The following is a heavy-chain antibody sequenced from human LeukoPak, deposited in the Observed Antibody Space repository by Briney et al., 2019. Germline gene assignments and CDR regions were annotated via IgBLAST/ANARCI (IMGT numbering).Heavy chain of an antibody. CDR2: ISYDGSNE. J-gene: IGHJ4*02. D-gene: IGHD3-3*01. CDR3: ARGGHITIFGVLIDY. CDR1: GFTFTTYA. V-gene: IGHV3-30*04. Sequence: GGSLRLSCAASGFTFTTYALHWVRQAPDKGLEWVAVISYDGSNEYYPDSVKGRFTITRDNSKNTLYLQINSLRAEDTAVYYCARGGHITIFGVLIDYWGQGTLVTVSS.